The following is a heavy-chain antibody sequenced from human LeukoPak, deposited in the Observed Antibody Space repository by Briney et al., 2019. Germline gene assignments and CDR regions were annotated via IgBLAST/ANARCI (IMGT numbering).Heavy chain of an antibody. D-gene: IGHD6-13*01. V-gene: IGHV3-30*04. CDR2: ISYDGSNK. J-gene: IGHJ4*02. CDR1: GFTFSSYA. Sequence: GGSLRLSCAASGFTFSSYAMHWVRQAPGKGLEWVAVISYDGSNKYYADSVKGRFTISRDNSKNTLYLQMNSLRAEDTAVYYCARSTRRPAIAAAGDYWGQGTLVTVSS. CDR3: ARSTRRPAIAAAGDY.